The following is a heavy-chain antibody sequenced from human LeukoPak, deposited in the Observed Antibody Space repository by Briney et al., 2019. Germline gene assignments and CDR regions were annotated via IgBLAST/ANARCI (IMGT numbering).Heavy chain of an antibody. D-gene: IGHD6-13*01. V-gene: IGHV1-46*01. Sequence: GASVKVSCKASGYTFTSYYMHWVRQAPGQGLEWMGIINPSGGSTSYAQKFQGRVTMTRDTSTSTVYMELSSLRSEDTAVYYCARGNMRLPIAAAGTPLYYFDYWGQGTLVTVSS. CDR1: GYTFTSYY. J-gene: IGHJ4*02. CDR3: ARGNMRLPIAAAGTPLYYFDY. CDR2: INPSGGST.